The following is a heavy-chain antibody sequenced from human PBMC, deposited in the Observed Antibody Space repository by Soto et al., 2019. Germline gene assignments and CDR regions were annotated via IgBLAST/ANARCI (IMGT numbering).Heavy chain of an antibody. J-gene: IGHJ4*02. V-gene: IGHV3-23*01. CDR2: ISGTGGAA. Sequence: GGSLTRSSAASGFTFGHSAMSWVRQAPGKGLEWVAAISGTGGAAYYADSVKGRFTISRDNSRNTLFLQMNSLRVDDTAIYHCAKPEEVVRGFDFWGLGTLVTVSS. D-gene: IGHD3-10*01. CDR3: AKPEEVVRGFDF. CDR1: GFTFGHSA.